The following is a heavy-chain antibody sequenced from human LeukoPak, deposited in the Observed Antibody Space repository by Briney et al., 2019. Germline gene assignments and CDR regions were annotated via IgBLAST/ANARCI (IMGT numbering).Heavy chain of an antibody. V-gene: IGHV3-30*04. CDR3: ARDGQLWLLYYYYMDV. CDR1: GFTFSSYA. CDR2: ISYDGSNK. Sequence: GGSLRLSCAASGFTFSSYAMHWVRQAPGKGLEWVAVISYDGSNKYYADSVKGRFTISRDNSKNTLYLQMNSLRAEDTAMYYCARDGQLWLLYYYYMDVWGKGTTVTVSS. J-gene: IGHJ6*03. D-gene: IGHD5-18*01.